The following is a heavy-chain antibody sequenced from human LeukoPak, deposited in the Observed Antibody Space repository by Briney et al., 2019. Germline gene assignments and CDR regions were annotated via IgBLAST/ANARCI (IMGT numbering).Heavy chain of an antibody. J-gene: IGHJ6*02. Sequence: SETLSLTCTVSGGSISSYYWSWIRQPPGKRLEWIGYIYYSGSTNYNPSLKSRVTISVDTSKNQFSLKLSSVTAADTAVYYCARSVVPAAKGHYYYYGMDVWGQGTTVTVSS. D-gene: IGHD2-2*01. CDR3: ARSVVPAAKGHYYYYGMDV. CDR2: IYYSGST. CDR1: GGSISSYY. V-gene: IGHV4-59*01.